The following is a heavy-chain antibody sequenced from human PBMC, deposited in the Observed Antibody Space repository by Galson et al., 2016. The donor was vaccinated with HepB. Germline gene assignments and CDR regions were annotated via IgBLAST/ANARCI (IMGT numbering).Heavy chain of an antibody. V-gene: IGHV4-34*01. CDR1: GGSFSDYF. Sequence: SETLSLTCVVYGGSFSDYFWTWIRQPPGKGLEWIGHISHSGSTDYNPSLKTRVTISVDTSKSQFSLKLNSVTAADTAVYYCARPIYGSGTYVVFDSWGQGTQVTVSS. J-gene: IGHJ4*02. D-gene: IGHD3-10*01. CDR2: ISHSGST. CDR3: ARPIYGSGTYVVFDS.